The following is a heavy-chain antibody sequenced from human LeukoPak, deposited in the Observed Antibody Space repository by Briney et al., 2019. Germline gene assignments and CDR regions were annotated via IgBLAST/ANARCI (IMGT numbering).Heavy chain of an antibody. CDR1: GGSISSGGYY. CDR2: IYYSGST. J-gene: IGHJ2*01. Sequence: SETLFLTCTVSGGSISSGGYYSSWIRQHPGKGLEQIGYIYYSGSTYYNPSLKRRVTISVDTSKNQFSLKLSSVTAADTAVYYCERDREASSWYFDLWGRGTLVTVSS. V-gene: IGHV4-31*03. D-gene: IGHD2-2*01. CDR3: ERDREASSWYFDL.